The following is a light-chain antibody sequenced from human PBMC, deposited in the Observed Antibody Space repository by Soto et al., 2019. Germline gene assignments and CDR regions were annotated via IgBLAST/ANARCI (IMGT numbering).Light chain of an antibody. CDR2: SSN. Sequence: QSVLTQPPSVSGTPGQRVTISCSGSSSNIGGNPVNWYQQLPGTAPKLLIYSSNQRPSGVPDRISGSKSGTSASLAISGLQSEDEADYYCAAWDDSLNALFGTGTKLTVL. J-gene: IGLJ1*01. CDR3: AAWDDSLNAL. V-gene: IGLV1-44*01. CDR1: SSNIGGNP.